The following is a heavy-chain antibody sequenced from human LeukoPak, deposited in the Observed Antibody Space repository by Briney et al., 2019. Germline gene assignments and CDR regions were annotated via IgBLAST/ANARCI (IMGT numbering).Heavy chain of an antibody. CDR3: ASLDYGPTPDWFDP. J-gene: IGHJ5*02. D-gene: IGHD4-17*01. Sequence: ASLKVSCKASGYTFTGYYMHWVRQAPGEGLEWMGWINPSSGGTNYAQKFQGRVTMTRDTSISTAYMELSRLRSDDTAVYYCASLDYGPTPDWFDPWGQGTLVTVSS. V-gene: IGHV1-2*02. CDR1: GYTFTGYY. CDR2: INPSSGGT.